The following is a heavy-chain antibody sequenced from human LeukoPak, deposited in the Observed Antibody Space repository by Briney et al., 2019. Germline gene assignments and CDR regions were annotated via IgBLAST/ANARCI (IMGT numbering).Heavy chain of an antibody. CDR1: GFTFSSYG. CDR2: ISGSGDRT. Sequence: GGSLRLSRAASGFTFSSYGINWVRQAPGKGLEWVSAISGSGDRTHYEDSVKGRFTISRDNSKNTLYLQMNSLRAEDTAVYYCAKGVYYYYGMDVWGQGTTVTVSS. D-gene: IGHD3-16*01. V-gene: IGHV3-23*01. CDR3: AKGVYYYYGMDV. J-gene: IGHJ6*02.